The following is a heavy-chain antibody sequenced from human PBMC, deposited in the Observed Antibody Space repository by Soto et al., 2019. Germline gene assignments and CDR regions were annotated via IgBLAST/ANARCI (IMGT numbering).Heavy chain of an antibody. J-gene: IGHJ4*01. Sequence: QVQLVESGGGVVQPGRSLRLSCAASGFNFSSYVMHWVRQAPGKGLEWVAVIWYDGGNKYYADSVKGRFTISRDNFKNTLYLQMNSLRAEDTAVYYCARDGQWLPRDGLRSSYYHDYWCHVTLLTVSS. CDR3: ARDGQWLPRDGLRSSYYHDY. V-gene: IGHV3-33*01. CDR2: IWYDGGNK. CDR1: GFNFSSYV. D-gene: IGHD6-19*01.